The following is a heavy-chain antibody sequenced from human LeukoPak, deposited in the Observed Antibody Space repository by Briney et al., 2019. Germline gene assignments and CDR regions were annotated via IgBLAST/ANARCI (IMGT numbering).Heavy chain of an antibody. J-gene: IGHJ2*01. V-gene: IGHV3-21*01. CDR3: ARNKINTVTTGWYFDL. Sequence: PGGSLRLSCAASVLTFSSYVMNWVRQAAGKGVEWVSFVSIGGTYTYYADSVKGRFTISRDDAKKSLYLRMNSLTAEDTAEYYCARNKINTVTTGWYFDLWGRGTLVTVSS. CDR2: VSIGGTYT. CDR1: VLTFSSYV. D-gene: IGHD4-17*01.